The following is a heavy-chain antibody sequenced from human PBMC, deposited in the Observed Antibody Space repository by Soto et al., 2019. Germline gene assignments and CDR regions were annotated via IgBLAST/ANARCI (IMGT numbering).Heavy chain of an antibody. CDR2: IYPGDSDI. J-gene: IGHJ4*02. D-gene: IGHD3-10*01. CDR3: AMQASLYDTNSYGD. V-gene: IGHV5-51*01. Sequence: PGESLTISCKASGYSFTTYWIGWARQMPGKGLEWMGVIYPGDSDIRFSPSFQGQVTISADMSLSTAYLQWSSLRVSDTAMYYWAMQASLYDTNSYGDWGQGTGVTVCS. CDR1: GYSFTTYW.